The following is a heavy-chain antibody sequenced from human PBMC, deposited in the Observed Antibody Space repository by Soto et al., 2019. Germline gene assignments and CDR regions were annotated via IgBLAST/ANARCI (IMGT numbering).Heavy chain of an antibody. J-gene: IGHJ4*02. V-gene: IGHV1-69*01. CDR3: ARERQQLVGNYCDY. D-gene: IGHD6-13*01. Sequence: QVQLVQSGAEVKKPGSSVKVSCKASGGTFSSYAISWVRQAPGQGLEWMGGIIPIFGTANYAQKFQVRVTITADESTSTAYLELSSLSSEDTAVYYCARERQQLVGNYCDYWGQGTLVTVSS. CDR2: IIPIFGTA. CDR1: GGTFSSYA.